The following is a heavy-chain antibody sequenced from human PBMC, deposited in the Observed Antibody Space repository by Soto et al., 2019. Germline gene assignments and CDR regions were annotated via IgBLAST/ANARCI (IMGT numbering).Heavy chain of an antibody. Sequence: QVQLLQSGAEVKKPGASVKVSCKASGYMFNTYGITWVRQAPGQGLEWMGWISVYNGNIDYAQKFEGRGTMTIDTSTSTAYMELKSLTSDDTAVYYCARTYGSGDYFLPFEYWGQGTPVSVSS. D-gene: IGHD3-10*01. CDR2: ISVYNGNI. CDR1: GYMFNTYG. J-gene: IGHJ4*02. CDR3: ARTYGSGDYFLPFEY. V-gene: IGHV1-18*01.